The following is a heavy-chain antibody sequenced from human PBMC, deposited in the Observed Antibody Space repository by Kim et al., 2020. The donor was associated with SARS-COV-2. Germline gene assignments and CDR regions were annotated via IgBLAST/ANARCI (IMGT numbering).Heavy chain of an antibody. CDR2: IYPGDSDT. CDR3: ARRGSNWNDAKTNWFDP. CDR1: GYDFTNNW. D-gene: IGHD1-1*01. Sequence: GESLKISCKASGYDFTNNWIGWVRQVPGKGLEWMGVIYPGDSDTRYSPSFQGQVTISADDSITTAYLQWRSLKASDTAIYYCARRGSNWNDAKTNWFDPWGQGTLVTVSA. J-gene: IGHJ5*02. V-gene: IGHV5-51*01.